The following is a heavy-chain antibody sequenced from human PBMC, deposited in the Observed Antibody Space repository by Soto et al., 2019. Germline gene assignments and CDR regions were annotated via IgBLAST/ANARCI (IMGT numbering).Heavy chain of an antibody. V-gene: IGHV1-69*01. CDR1: GGTFSSYA. J-gene: IGHJ3*01. CDR2: IIPIFGTA. CDR3: ASRTGTGYWAFDF. D-gene: IGHD2-15*01. Sequence: QVQLVQSGAEVKKPGSSVKVSCKASGGTFSSYAISWVRQAPGQGLEWMGGIIPIFGTANYAQKVQGRVTIAPDESTSTGYVELSSLRSEDTAVYYCASRTGTGYWAFDFWGQGTMVTVSS.